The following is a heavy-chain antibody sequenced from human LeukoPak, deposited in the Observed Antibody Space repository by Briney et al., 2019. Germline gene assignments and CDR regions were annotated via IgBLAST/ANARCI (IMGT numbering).Heavy chain of an antibody. CDR2: IYYSGST. Sequence: SETLSLTCTVSGGSISSYYWSWIRQPPGKGLEWIGYIYYSGSTNYNPSLKSRVTISVDTSKNQFSLKLSSVTAADTAVYYCARSRKQTTVINWFDPWGQGTLVTVSS. CDR3: ARSRKQTTVINWFDP. J-gene: IGHJ5*02. V-gene: IGHV4-59*08. CDR1: GGSISSYY. D-gene: IGHD4-11*01.